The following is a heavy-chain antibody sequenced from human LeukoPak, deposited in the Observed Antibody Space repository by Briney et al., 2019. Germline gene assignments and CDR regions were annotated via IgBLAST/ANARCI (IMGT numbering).Heavy chain of an antibody. CDR1: GFTFSSYG. CDR2: IWYEGSNK. V-gene: IGHV3-33*06. J-gene: IGHJ6*02. Sequence: AGGSLRLSCAASGFTFSSYGMHWVRQAPGKGLEWVAVIWYEGSNKYYADSVKGRFTISRDNSKNTLYLQMNSLRAEDTAVYYCAKVPQDYYYYGMDVWGQGTTVTVSS. CDR3: AKVPQDYYYYGMDV.